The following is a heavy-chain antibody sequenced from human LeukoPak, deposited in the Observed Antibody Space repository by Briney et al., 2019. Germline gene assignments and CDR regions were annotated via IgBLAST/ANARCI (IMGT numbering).Heavy chain of an antibody. CDR2: IIPIFGTA. CDR3: ARDVGATHYFDY. CDR1: GGTFSSYA. V-gene: IGHV1-69*05. Sequence: SVKVSCKASGGTFSSYAISWVRQAPGQGLEWMGGIIPIFGTANYAQKFQGRVTITTDESTSTAHMELSSLRSEDTAVYYCARDVGATHYFDYWGQGTLVTVSS. J-gene: IGHJ4*02. D-gene: IGHD1-26*01.